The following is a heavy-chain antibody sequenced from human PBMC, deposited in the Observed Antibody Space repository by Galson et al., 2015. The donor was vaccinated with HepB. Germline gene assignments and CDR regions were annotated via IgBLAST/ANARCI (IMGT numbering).Heavy chain of an antibody. CDR3: ARQAGGDRLHFDY. CDR1: GFTFSSYA. V-gene: IGHV3-23*01. CDR2: ISGSGGST. J-gene: IGHJ4*02. Sequence: SLRLSCAASGFTFSSYAMSWVRQAPGKGLEWVSAISGSGGSTYYADSVKGRFTISRDNSKTTLYLQMNSLRAEDTAVYYCARQAGGDRLHFDYWGQGTLVTVSS. D-gene: IGHD2-21*02.